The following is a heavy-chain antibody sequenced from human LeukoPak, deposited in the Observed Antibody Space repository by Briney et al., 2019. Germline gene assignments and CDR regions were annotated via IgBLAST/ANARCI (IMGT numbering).Heavy chain of an antibody. J-gene: IGHJ5*02. CDR1: GYTFTSYY. D-gene: IGHD6-13*01. CDR2: INPSGGST. Sequence: ASVKVSCKASGYTFTSYYMHWVRQAPGQGLEWMGIINPSGGSTSYAQKFQGRVTMTRDTSTSTVYMGLSSLRSEDTAVYYCARDAAAAGTGYWFDPWGQGTLVTVSS. V-gene: IGHV1-46*01. CDR3: ARDAAAAGTGYWFDP.